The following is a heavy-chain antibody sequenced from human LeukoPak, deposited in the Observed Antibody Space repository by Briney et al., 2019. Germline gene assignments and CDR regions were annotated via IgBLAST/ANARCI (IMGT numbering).Heavy chain of an antibody. D-gene: IGHD1-14*01. CDR1: GFTFSNYG. J-gene: IGHJ4*02. V-gene: IGHV3-30*02. Sequence: GGSLRLSCAASGFTFSNYGMHWVRQAPGKGLEWLTFIRYDGNIQYYADSVKGRFTISRDNAKNTPYLQMNSLRAEDTAVYYCAKEGRVLATTGRFDYWGQGTLVTVSS. CDR2: IRYDGNIQ. CDR3: AKEGRVLATTGRFDY.